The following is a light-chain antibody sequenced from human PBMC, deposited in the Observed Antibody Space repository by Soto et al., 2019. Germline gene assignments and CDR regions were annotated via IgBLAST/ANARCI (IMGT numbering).Light chain of an antibody. CDR3: QQLNSYPRT. Sequence: DIQLTQSPSFLSASVGDRVTITCRASQGISSYLAWYQQKRGKAPKLLIYAASTLQSGVPSRFSGSGSGTEFTLTISSLQPEDFATYYCQQLNSYPRTFGQGTKVEIK. V-gene: IGKV1-9*01. J-gene: IGKJ1*01. CDR2: AAS. CDR1: QGISSY.